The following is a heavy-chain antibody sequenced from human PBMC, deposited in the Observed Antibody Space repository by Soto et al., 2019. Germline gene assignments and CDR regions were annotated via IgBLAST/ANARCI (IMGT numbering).Heavy chain of an antibody. J-gene: IGHJ4*02. V-gene: IGHV4-34*01. Sequence: SETLSLTCAVYGGSFSGYYWSWIRQPPGKGLEWIGEINHSGSTNYNPSLKSRVTISVDTSKNQFSLKLSSVTAADTAVYYCARSKRYFDWLLLAYFDHWGQGTLVTVSS. CDR2: INHSGST. CDR1: GGSFSGYY. D-gene: IGHD3-9*01. CDR3: ARSKRYFDWLLLAYFDH.